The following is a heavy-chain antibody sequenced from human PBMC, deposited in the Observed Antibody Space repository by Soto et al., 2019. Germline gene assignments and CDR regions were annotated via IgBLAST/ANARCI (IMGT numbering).Heavy chain of an antibody. D-gene: IGHD6-19*01. CDR2: ISWNSGSI. CDR1: GFTFDDYA. V-gene: IGHV3-9*01. J-gene: IGHJ4*02. CDR3: AKDTSLSIAVAHFDY. Sequence: GGSLRLSCAASGFTFDDYAMHWVRQAPGKGLEWVSGISWNSGSIGYADSVKGRFTISRDNAENSLYLQMNSLRAEDTALYYCAKDTSLSIAVAHFDYWGQGTLVTVSS.